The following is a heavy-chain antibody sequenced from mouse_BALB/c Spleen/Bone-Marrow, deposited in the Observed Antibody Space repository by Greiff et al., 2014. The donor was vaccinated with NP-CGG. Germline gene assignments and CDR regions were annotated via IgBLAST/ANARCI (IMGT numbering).Heavy chain of an antibody. Sequence: VQLQQSGAELVKPGASVKLSCTASGFNIKDTYMHWVKQRPEQGLEWIGRIDPANGNTKYDPKFQGKATITADTSSNTAYPQLSSLTSEDTAVYYCALYYYGSSGFAYWGQGTLVTVSA. CDR3: ALYYYGSSGFAY. J-gene: IGHJ3*01. CDR2: IDPANGNT. D-gene: IGHD1-1*01. V-gene: IGHV14-3*02. CDR1: GFNIKDTY.